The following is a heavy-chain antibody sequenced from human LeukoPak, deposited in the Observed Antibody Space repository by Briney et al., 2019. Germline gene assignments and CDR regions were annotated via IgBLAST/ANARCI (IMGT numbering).Heavy chain of an antibody. J-gene: IGHJ6*02. Sequence: GGSLRLSCAASGFTFSTYGMHWVRQAPGKGLEWVAVISYDGINKYYADSVKGRFTISRDNSKNTLYLQMNNLRAEDTAVYYCAKDRDIILTGHGMDVWGQGTTVTVSS. V-gene: IGHV3-33*05. CDR2: ISYDGINK. CDR1: GFTFSTYG. CDR3: AKDRDIILTGHGMDV. D-gene: IGHD3-9*01.